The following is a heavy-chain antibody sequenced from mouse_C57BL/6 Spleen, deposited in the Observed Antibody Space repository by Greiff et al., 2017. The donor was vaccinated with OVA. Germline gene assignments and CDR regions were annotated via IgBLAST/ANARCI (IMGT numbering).Heavy chain of an antibody. Sequence: EVQLVESGGGLVKPGGSLKLSCAASGFTISDYGMHWVRQAPEKGLEWVAYLSSGSSTIYYADTVTGRFTIARDNAKNTLFLQMNSLRSEDTAMYYCARDYYYGSSYWYFDVWGTGTTVTVSS. CDR3: ARDYYYGSSYWYFDV. CDR2: LSSGSSTI. CDR1: GFTISDYG. J-gene: IGHJ1*03. V-gene: IGHV5-17*01. D-gene: IGHD1-1*01.